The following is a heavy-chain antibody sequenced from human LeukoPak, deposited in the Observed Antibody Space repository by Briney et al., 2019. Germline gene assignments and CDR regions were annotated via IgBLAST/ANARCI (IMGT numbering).Heavy chain of an antibody. Sequence: GGSLRLSCETSGFTAGFTFSTSSMTWVRQAPGMGLEWVAEIGPDGSDTFYVDSVRGRFTISRDNAKNSLYLQMNSLRVEETAVYYCARDFSWRQFDYWGLGTLVTVSS. CDR1: GFTAGFTFSTSS. CDR3: ARDFSWRQFDY. V-gene: IGHV3-7*01. CDR2: IGPDGSDT. J-gene: IGHJ4*02.